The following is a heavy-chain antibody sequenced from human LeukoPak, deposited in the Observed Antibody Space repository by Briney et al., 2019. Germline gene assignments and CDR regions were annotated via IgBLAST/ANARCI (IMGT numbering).Heavy chain of an antibody. CDR2: IYYSGST. D-gene: IGHD2/OR15-2a*01. Sequence: SETLSLTCTVSGGSISSYYWSWIRQPPGKGLEWIGYIYYSGSTNYNPSLKSRVTISVDTSKNQFSLKPSSVTAADTAVCYCASRSMNPDNYYYYYYMDVWGKGTTATISS. J-gene: IGHJ6*03. CDR3: ASRSMNPDNYYYYYYMDV. V-gene: IGHV4-59*01. CDR1: GGSISSYY.